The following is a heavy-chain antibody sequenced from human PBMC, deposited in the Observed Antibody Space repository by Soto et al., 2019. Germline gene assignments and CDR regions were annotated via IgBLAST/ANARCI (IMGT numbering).Heavy chain of an antibody. CDR3: ARLEGLATISYYFDF. CDR2: ISYSGST. CDR1: GGSISSYY. J-gene: IGHJ4*02. D-gene: IGHD3-9*01. Sequence: PSETLSLTCTVSGGSISSYYWGWIRQPPGKGLEWIGHISYSGSTNYNPSLESRITISVDTSNNQFSLKVNSVTAADTALYFCARLEGLATISYYFDFWGQGALVTVSS. V-gene: IGHV4-59*01.